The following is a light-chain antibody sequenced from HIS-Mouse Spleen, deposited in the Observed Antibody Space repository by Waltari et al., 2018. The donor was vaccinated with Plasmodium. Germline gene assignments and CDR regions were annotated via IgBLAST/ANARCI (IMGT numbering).Light chain of an antibody. J-gene: IGLJ1*01. CDR3: CSYAGSSTYV. Sequence: QSALTQPASVSGSPGQSITLSCTGTSSDVGSYNLLSWYQQHPGKAPKLMSYEGSKRPSGVSNRFSGSKSGNTASLTISGLQAEDEADYYCCSYAGSSTYVFGTGTKVTVL. CDR1: SSDVGSYNL. V-gene: IGLV2-23*01. CDR2: EGS.